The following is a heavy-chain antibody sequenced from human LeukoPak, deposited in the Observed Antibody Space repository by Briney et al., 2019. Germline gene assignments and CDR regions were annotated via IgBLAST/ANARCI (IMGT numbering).Heavy chain of an antibody. D-gene: IGHD2-2*01. CDR1: RFTFSTYW. Sequence: GGSLRLSCAASRFTFSTYWMSWVRQAPGKGLEWVANIKQDGSVRYYVDSVTGRFTISRDNAKNSPYLQMNSLRAEDTAVYYCARAPRSCSSTTCYAGGVDCWGQGTLVTVSS. CDR3: ARAPRSCSSTTCYAGGVDC. CDR2: IKQDGSVR. V-gene: IGHV3-7*03. J-gene: IGHJ4*02.